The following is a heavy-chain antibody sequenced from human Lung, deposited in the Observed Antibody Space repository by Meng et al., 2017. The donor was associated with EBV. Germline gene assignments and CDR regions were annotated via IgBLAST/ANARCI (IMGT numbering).Heavy chain of an antibody. V-gene: IGHV1-69*13. CDR2: LIAVFDKT. CDR3: ARGRRNEPLFDY. J-gene: IGHJ4*02. Sequence: QVQLWQSGAEVKKPWSSVKVACKTSGDSVSTQTFSWVRQAPGQGLEWMGGLIAVFDKTKAAPRFQDRVTFTADESTSTAYMELSSLTFDDTAVYFCARGRRNEPLFDYWGQGTLVTVSS. CDR1: GDSVSTQT. D-gene: IGHD1-14*01.